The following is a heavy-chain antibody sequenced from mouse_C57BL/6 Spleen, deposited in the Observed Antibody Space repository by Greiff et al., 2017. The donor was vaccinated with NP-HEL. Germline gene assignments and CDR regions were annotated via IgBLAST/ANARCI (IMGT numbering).Heavy chain of an antibody. V-gene: IGHV1-15*01. D-gene: IGHD2-5*01. CDR3: TRSSNLWYFDV. J-gene: IGHJ1*03. Sequence: VKLMESGAELVRPGASVTLSCKASGYTFTDYEMHWVKQTPVHGLEWIGAIDPETGGTAYNQKFKGKAILTADKSSSTAYMELRSLTSEDSAVYYCTRSSNLWYFDVWGTGTTVTVSS. CDR2: IDPETGGT. CDR1: GYTFTDYE.